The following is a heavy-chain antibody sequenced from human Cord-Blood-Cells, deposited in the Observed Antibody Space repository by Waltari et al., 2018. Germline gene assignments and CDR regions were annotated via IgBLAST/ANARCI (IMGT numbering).Heavy chain of an antibody. J-gene: IGHJ4*02. Sequence: YTFTGYYMHWVRQAPGQGLEWMGWINPNSGGTNYAQKFQGRVTMTRDTSISTAYMELSRLRSDDTAVYYCARQKSSGSYSVDYWGQGTLVTVSS. D-gene: IGHD1-26*01. V-gene: IGHV1-2*02. CDR1: YTFTGYY. CDR3: ARQKSSGSYSVDY. CDR2: INPNSGGT.